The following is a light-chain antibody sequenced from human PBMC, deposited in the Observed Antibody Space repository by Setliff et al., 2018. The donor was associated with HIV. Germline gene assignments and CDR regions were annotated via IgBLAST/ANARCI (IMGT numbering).Light chain of an antibody. CDR1: SSDVGRYNL. Sequence: QSALTQPASVSGSPGQSITISCTGTSSDVGRYNLVSWYQQHPGKAPKLIIYQASKRPSGVSNRFSGSKSGNTASLTISGLQADDEADYYCSSYTTSSTPYVFGTGTKVTVL. J-gene: IGLJ1*01. CDR3: SSYTTSSTPYV. CDR2: QAS. V-gene: IGLV2-14*02.